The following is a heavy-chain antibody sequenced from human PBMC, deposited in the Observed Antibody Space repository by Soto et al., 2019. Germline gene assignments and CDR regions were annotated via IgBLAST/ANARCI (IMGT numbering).Heavy chain of an antibody. CDR1: GFTFNTYG. CDR2: ISYDGSDK. CDR3: AKSPNFYCSSPNCYKYYFDY. Sequence: XESLRLSCAASGFTFNTYGMHWVRQAPGKGLEWVAVISYDGSDKFYADSVKGRFTISRDNSKNALYLQMSSLRPEDTAIYYCAKSPNFYCSSPNCYKYYFDYWGQGTLVTVSS. J-gene: IGHJ4*02. V-gene: IGHV3-30*18. D-gene: IGHD2-2*02.